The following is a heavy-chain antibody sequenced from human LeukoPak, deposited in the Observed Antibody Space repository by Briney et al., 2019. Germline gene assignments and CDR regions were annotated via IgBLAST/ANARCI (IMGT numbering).Heavy chain of an antibody. CDR2: IYYSGST. D-gene: IGHD2-15*01. J-gene: IGHJ6*02. V-gene: IGHV4-59*01. Sequence: SETLSLTCTVSGVSISSYYWSWIRQSPGKGLEWIGCIYYSGSTNYNPSLKSRVTISVDTSKNQFSLKLSSVTAADTAVYYCARVVRYSGPSYYYYGMDVWGQGTTVTVSS. CDR1: GVSISSYY. CDR3: ARVVRYSGPSYYYYGMDV.